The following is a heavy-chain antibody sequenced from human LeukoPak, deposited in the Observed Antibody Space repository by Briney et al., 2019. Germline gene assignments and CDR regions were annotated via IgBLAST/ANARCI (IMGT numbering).Heavy chain of an antibody. D-gene: IGHD5-18*01. Sequence: GGSLRLSCAASGFTFSNACMSWVRQAPGKGLEWVGHIKGKTDGGTTDYAAPVQGRFTISRDDSKNTLFLQMNSLKTEDTAGYYCTTGTWIQLWLADYWGQGTLVTVSS. CDR1: GFTFSNAC. V-gene: IGHV3-15*01. CDR2: IKGKTDGGTT. CDR3: TTGTWIQLWLADY. J-gene: IGHJ4*02.